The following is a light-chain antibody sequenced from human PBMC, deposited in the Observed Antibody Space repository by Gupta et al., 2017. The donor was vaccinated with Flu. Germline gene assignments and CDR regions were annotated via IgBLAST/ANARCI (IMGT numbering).Light chain of an antibody. Sequence: DIQITQSPSTLSASVGDRVTITCRASQSVSSWLAWYQQKPGKDPKILIYKASSLESGVTSKFSGSGWGTEFTLTISSMQEHDFATYYCQQYNSYSYSFGQGTKLEIK. V-gene: IGKV1-5*03. CDR2: KAS. J-gene: IGKJ2*03. CDR3: QQYNSYSYS. CDR1: QSVSSW.